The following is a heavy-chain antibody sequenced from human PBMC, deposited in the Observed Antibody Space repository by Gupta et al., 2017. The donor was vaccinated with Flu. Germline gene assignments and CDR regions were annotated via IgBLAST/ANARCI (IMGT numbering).Heavy chain of an antibody. CDR2: IYPGDSDT. CDR1: FSSYW. V-gene: IGHV5-51*01. CDR3: ARQDTAMLTAIEY. D-gene: IGHD5-18*01. Sequence: FSSYWIGWVRQMPGKGLEWMAIIYPGDSDTRISPAVQGQVTISADRSSSTAYLQWTRLKASDTAMYYCARQDTAMLTAIEYWGQGTLVTVSS. J-gene: IGHJ4*02.